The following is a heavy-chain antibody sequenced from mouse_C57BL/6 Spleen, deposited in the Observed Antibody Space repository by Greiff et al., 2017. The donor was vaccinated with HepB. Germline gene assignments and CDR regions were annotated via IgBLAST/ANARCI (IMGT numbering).Heavy chain of an antibody. J-gene: IGHJ2*01. V-gene: IGHV1-82*01. D-gene: IGHD2-2*01. CDR1: GYAFSSSW. CDR3: ARGRVTTRYFDY. CDR2: IYPGDGDT. Sequence: VQLKESGPELVKPGASVKISCKASGYAFSSSWMNWVKQRPGKGLEWIGRIYPGDGDTNYNGKFKGKATLTADKSSSTAYMQLSSLTSEDSAVYFGARGRVTTRYFDYWGQGTTLTVSS.